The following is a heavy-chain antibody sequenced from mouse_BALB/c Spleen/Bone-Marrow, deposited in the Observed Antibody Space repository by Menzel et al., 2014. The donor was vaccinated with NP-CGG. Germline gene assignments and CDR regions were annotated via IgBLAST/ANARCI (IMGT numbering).Heavy chain of an antibody. V-gene: IGHV1-82*01. CDR1: GYAFSSSW. D-gene: IGHD2-1*01. CDR2: IYPGDGDI. Sequence: VQLKESGPELVKPGASVKISCKASGYAFSSSWMNWVKQRPGQGLEWIGRIYPGDGDINYNGNFKGKATLTADKSSSTAYMQLSGLTSVDSAVYFCVRGGNYRFDYWGQGTTLTVSS. J-gene: IGHJ2*01. CDR3: VRGGNYRFDY.